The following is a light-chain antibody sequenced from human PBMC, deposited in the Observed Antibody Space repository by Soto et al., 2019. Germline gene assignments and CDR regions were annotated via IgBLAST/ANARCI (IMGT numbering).Light chain of an antibody. J-gene: IGLJ2*01. CDR2: YDD. Sequence: QSVLTQPPSASEAPRQSVTILSSGSSSNIGNNAVNWYQQLPGKAPKLLIYYDDLLPSGVSDRFSGSKSGTSASLAISGLQSEDEADYYCAAWDDSLNGPVFGGGTQLTVL. V-gene: IGLV1-36*01. CDR3: AAWDDSLNGPV. CDR1: SSNIGNNA.